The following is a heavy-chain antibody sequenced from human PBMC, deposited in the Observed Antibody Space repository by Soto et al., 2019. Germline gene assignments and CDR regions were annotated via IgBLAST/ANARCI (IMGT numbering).Heavy chain of an antibody. D-gene: IGHD5-18*01. CDR3: SRGPIGDAAMVTNYFDY. CDR2: LSYDGNNK. V-gene: IGHV3-30-3*01. Sequence: QVQLVESGGGVVQPGRSLRLSCAAYGFTFSNYAIHWVRQAPGKGLEWVAVLSYDGNNKHYADSVKGRFTISRDNSKNTLFLQMNSLRTEDTAVYYCSRGPIGDAAMVTNYFDYWGQGTLVTVSS. J-gene: IGHJ4*02. CDR1: GFTFSNYA.